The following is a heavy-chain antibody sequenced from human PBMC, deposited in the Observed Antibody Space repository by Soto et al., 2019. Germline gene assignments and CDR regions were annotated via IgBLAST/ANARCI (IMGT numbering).Heavy chain of an antibody. CDR1: GGSFSGYY. CDR2: INHSGST. J-gene: IGHJ4*02. CDR3: ARHLKTRYSSSWRPTDY. Sequence: PEETLSLTCAVYGGSFSGYYWSWIRQPPGKGLEWIGEINHSGSTNYNPSLKSRVTISVDTSKNQFSLKLSSVTAADTAVYYCARHLKTRYSSSWRPTDYWGQGTLVTVSS. D-gene: IGHD6-13*01. V-gene: IGHV4-34*01.